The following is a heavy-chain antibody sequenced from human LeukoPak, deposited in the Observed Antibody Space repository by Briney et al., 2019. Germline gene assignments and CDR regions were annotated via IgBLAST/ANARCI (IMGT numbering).Heavy chain of an antibody. V-gene: IGHV1-8*01. J-gene: IGHJ3*02. CDR3: ARGNYYGSGSYSDPPDAFDI. D-gene: IGHD3-10*01. CDR1: GYTFTSYD. CDR2: MNPNSGNT. Sequence: ASVKVSCTASGYTFTSYDINWVRQATGQGLEWMGWMNPNSGNTGYAQKFQGRVTMTRNTSISTAYMELSSLRSEDTAVYYCARGNYYGSGSYSDPPDAFDIWGQGTMVTVSS.